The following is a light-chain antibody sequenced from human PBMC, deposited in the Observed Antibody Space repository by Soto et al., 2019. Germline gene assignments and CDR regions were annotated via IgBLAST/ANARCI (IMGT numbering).Light chain of an antibody. Sequence: DIQMTQSPSTLSASVGDRVTITCRASQSINSWLAWYQQKPGQVPKLLIYRASSLESGVPSRFSGSGSGTAFTLTISSLQPDDFATYYCQQYKNAGTFGQGTKVEIK. J-gene: IGKJ1*01. V-gene: IGKV1-5*03. CDR2: RAS. CDR1: QSINSW. CDR3: QQYKNAGT.